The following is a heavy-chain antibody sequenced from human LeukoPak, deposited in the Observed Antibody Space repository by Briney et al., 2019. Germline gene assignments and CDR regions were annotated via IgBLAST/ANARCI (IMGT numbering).Heavy chain of an antibody. CDR2: IYTSGST. V-gene: IGHV4-61*02. D-gene: IGHD1-26*01. J-gene: IGHJ6*03. CDR3: ARDLMGRALSSLGHPTYYYYMDV. CDR1: GGSISSGSYH. Sequence: KPSETLSLTCTVSGGSISSGSYHWSWIRQPAGKGLEWIGRIYTSGSTNYNPSLKSRVTISVDTSKNQFSLKLSSVTAADTAVYYCARDLMGRALSSLGHPTYYYYMDVWGKGTTVTISS.